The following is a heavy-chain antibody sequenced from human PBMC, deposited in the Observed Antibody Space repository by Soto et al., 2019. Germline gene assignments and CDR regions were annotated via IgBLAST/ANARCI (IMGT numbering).Heavy chain of an antibody. CDR1: GFTFSNYW. Sequence: EVQLVESGGGLVQPGGSLRLSCAASGFTFSNYWTYWVRQAPGKGLEWVSRSNSDGSVSSYADSVKGRLTISRDNVKNTPYLQMDSLRAEDTAVYYCARGDWVGGTCYSLAGAFYYCMDVWGKGTTVTVFS. D-gene: IGHD2-15*01. V-gene: IGHV3-74*02. CDR3: ARGDWVGGTCYSLAGAFYYCMDV. J-gene: IGHJ6*03. CDR2: SNSDGSVS.